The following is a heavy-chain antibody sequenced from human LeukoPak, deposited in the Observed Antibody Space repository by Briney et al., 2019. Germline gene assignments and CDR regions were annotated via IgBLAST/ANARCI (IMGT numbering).Heavy chain of an antibody. Sequence: GGSLRLSCAASGFTFDDYGMSWVRQAPGKGLEWVSGINWNGGSTGYADSVKGRFTISRDNAKNSLYLQMNSLRAEDTALYYCARDSIPLAVAAPQNYWGQGTLVTVSS. V-gene: IGHV3-20*04. D-gene: IGHD6-19*01. CDR2: INWNGGST. CDR1: GFTFDDYG. CDR3: ARDSIPLAVAAPQNY. J-gene: IGHJ4*02.